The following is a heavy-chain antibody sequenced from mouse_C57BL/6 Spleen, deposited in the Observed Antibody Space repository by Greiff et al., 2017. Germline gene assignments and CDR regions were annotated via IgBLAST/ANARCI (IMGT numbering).Heavy chain of an antibody. CDR1: GYTFTSYW. D-gene: IGHD3-2*02. CDR3: ARVGTAQATEWFAY. Sequence: VQLQQPGAELVMPGASVKLSCKASGYTFTSYWMHWVKQRPGQGLEWIGEIDPSDSYTNYNQKFKGKSTLTVDKSSSTAYMQLSSLTSEDSAVYYCARVGTAQATEWFAYWGQGTLVTVSA. V-gene: IGHV1-69*01. J-gene: IGHJ3*01. CDR2: IDPSDSYT.